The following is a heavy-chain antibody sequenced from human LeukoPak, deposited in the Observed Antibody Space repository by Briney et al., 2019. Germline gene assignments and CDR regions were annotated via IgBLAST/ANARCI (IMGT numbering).Heavy chain of an antibody. V-gene: IGHV3-74*01. J-gene: IGHJ6*04. CDR1: GFTFSSYW. Sequence: PGGSLRLSCAASGFTFSSYWMHWVRQAPGKGLVWVSHIDSDGSSTRYADSVKGRFTISRDNAKNTLYLQMNSLRAEDTAVYYCAELGITMIGGVWGKGTTVTISS. CDR3: AELGITMIGGV. CDR2: IDSDGSST. D-gene: IGHD3-10*02.